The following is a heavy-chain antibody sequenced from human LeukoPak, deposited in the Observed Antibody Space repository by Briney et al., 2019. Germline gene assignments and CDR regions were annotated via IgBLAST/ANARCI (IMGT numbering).Heavy chain of an antibody. J-gene: IGHJ4*02. V-gene: IGHV3-64*01. D-gene: IGHD3-22*01. CDR2: ISSNGDVT. Sequence: GGSLRLSRAASGFTFSNYPIHWVRQAPGKGVEYVSAISSNGDVTYYANSVKGRFTISRDNSKTTLYLQMGSLRPEDMAVYYCARESSGYHDYWGQGTLVTVSS. CDR1: GFTFSNYP. CDR3: ARESSGYHDY.